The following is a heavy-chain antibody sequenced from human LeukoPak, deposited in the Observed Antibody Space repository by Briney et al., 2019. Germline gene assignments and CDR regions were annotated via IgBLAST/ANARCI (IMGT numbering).Heavy chain of an antibody. CDR2: ISGSGGST. V-gene: IGHV3-23*01. CDR1: GFTFSSYG. J-gene: IGHJ4*02. CDR3: AKVRVVVVIPAFDY. D-gene: IGHD3-22*01. Sequence: GGTLRLSCAASGFTFSSYGMSWVRQAPGKGLEWVSAISGSGGSTYYADSVKGRFTISRDNSKNTLYLQMNSLRAEDTAVYYCAKVRVVVVIPAFDYWGQGTLVTVSS.